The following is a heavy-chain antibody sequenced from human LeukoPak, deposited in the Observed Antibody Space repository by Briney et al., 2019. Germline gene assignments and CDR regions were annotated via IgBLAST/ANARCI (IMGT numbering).Heavy chain of an antibody. V-gene: IGHV4-4*07. Sequence: SETLSLTCTVSGGFISSYYWSWIRQPAGKRLEWIGRFYTSGSTNYNPSLKSRVTMSVDTSKNQFSLKLSSVTAADTAVYYCARGDSSGYYYYMDVWGNGTTVTVSS. CDR3: ARGDSSGYYYYMDV. CDR2: FYTSGST. CDR1: GGFISSYY. J-gene: IGHJ6*03. D-gene: IGHD3-22*01.